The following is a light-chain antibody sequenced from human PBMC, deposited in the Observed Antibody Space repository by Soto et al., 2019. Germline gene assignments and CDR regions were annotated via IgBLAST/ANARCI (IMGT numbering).Light chain of an antibody. Sequence: SYELTQPPSVSVAPGKTARITCGGDDIGSKSVNWYHQKPGQAPVLVIYYDRDRPSGIPERFSGSNSGNTATLSIGRVEAGDEADYYCQVWESSTDPVVFGGGTKLTVL. CDR2: YDR. CDR3: QVWESSTDPVV. V-gene: IGLV3-21*01. CDR1: DIGSKS. J-gene: IGLJ2*01.